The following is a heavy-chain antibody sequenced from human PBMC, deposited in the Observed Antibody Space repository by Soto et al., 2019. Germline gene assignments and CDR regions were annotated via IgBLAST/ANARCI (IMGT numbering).Heavy chain of an antibody. Sequence: GGSLRLSCAASGFTFSSYSMDWVRQAPGKGLEWVSYISSSSSTIYYADSVKGRFTISRDNAKNSLYLQMNSLRDEDTAVYYCARGGGHYDILTDYYFPFDYWGQGTLVTVSS. J-gene: IGHJ4*02. D-gene: IGHD3-9*01. CDR1: GFTFSSYS. V-gene: IGHV3-48*02. CDR3: ARGGGHYDILTDYYFPFDY. CDR2: ISSSSSTI.